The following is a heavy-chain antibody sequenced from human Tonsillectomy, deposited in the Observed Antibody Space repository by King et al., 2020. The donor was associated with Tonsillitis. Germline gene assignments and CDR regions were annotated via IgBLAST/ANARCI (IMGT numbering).Heavy chain of an antibody. CDR1: GFTFSNYW. CDR3: ARDRRLNNAFDI. D-gene: IGHD3-22*01. J-gene: IGHJ3*02. CDR2: INHDGRNT. Sequence: DVQLVESGGGLVQPGGSLRLSCAASGFTFSNYWMHWVRQAPGVGLVWVSRINHDGRNTTYADSVKGRFTISRDNAKNTLYLQMNSLRAEDTAVYYCARDRRLNNAFDIWGQRTMVTVSS. V-gene: IGHV3-74*01.